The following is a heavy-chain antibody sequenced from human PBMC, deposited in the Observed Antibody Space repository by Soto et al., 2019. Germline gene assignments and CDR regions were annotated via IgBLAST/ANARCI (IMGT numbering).Heavy chain of an antibody. D-gene: IGHD2-21*02. V-gene: IGHV1-69*13. CDR3: ARVAYCGGDCYSGEGSY. Sequence: SVKVSCKASGGTFSSYAISWVRQAPGQGLEWMGGIIPIFGTANYAQKFQGRVTITADESTSTAYMELSSLRSEDTAVYYCARVAYCGGDCYSGEGSYWGQGTLVTVSS. CDR2: IIPIFGTA. CDR1: GGTFSSYA. J-gene: IGHJ4*02.